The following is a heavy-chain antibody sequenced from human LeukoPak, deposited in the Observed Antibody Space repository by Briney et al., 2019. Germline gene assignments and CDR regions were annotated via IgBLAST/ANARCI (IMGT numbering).Heavy chain of an antibody. Sequence: SETLSLTCTVSGGSISSYYWSWIRQPPGKGLEWIGYIYYSGSTNYNPSPKSRVTTFLDTYTNQISLKQSSVTAADTAAYYYAGHLWTTVTYFVYWGQGTLVSVSS. CDR3: AGHLWTTVTYFVY. CDR2: IYYSGST. D-gene: IGHD4-4*01. V-gene: IGHV4-59*08. CDR1: GGSISSYY. J-gene: IGHJ4*02.